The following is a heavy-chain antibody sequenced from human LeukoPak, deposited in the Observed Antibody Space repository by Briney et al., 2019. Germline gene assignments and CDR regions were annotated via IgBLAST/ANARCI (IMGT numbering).Heavy chain of an antibody. CDR1: GDSVSSNSAA. V-gene: IGHV6-1*01. J-gene: IGHJ4*02. Sequence: SQTLSLTCAISGDSVSSNSAAWNWIRQSPSRGLEWLGRTYYRSKWYNDYAVSVKSRITINPDTSKNQFSLQLNSVTPEDTAVYYCARGSSSKNVLLWFGELFNFDYWGQGTLVTVSS. CDR3: ARGSSSKNVLLWFGELFNFDY. D-gene: IGHD3-10*01. CDR2: TYYRSKWYN.